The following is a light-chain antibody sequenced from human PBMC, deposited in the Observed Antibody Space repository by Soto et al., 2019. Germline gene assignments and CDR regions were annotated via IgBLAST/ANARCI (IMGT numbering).Light chain of an antibody. CDR2: EAS. J-gene: IGKJ2*01. Sequence: DIHMAQSPPSLSASVGDRVTITCRASHNIVTYLNWYQQKAGKAPSLLIYEASHLQSGVPFRFFGSGSGTDFTLTISSLQPEDSATYYCLQHYTYPRTFGQGTKLEIK. V-gene: IGKV1-39*01. CDR1: HNIVTY. CDR3: LQHYTYPRT.